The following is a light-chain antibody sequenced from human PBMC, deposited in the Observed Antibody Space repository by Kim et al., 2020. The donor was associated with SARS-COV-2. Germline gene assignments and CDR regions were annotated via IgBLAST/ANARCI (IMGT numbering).Light chain of an antibody. CDR2: AAS. CDR3: QQSSSSPRLWT. CDR1: QSITKY. Sequence: DIQMTQSPSSLSASVGDRVTVTCRASQSITKYLNWYQQKPGKAPKLLIYAASNLESGVPSRFSGSGSGTDFTLTINSLQPEDFATYYCQQSSSSPRLWTFGQGTKVDIK. V-gene: IGKV1-39*01. J-gene: IGKJ1*01.